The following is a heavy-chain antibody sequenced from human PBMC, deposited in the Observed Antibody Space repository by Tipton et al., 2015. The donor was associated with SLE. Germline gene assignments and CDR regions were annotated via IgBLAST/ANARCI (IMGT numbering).Heavy chain of an antibody. CDR3: ARGRSTSLPMDV. CDR1: GGSISSSSYY. V-gene: IGHV4-39*07. Sequence: GLVKPSETLSLTCTVSGGSISSSSYYWGWIRQPPGKGLEWIGSIYYSGSTNYNPSLKSRVTISVDTSKNQFSLKLSSVTAADTAVYYCARGRSTSLPMDVWGKGTTVTVSS. CDR2: IYYSGST. D-gene: IGHD2-2*01. J-gene: IGHJ6*03.